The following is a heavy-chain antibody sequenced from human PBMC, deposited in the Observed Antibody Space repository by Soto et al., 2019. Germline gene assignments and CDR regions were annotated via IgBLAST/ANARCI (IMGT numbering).Heavy chain of an antibody. J-gene: IGHJ5*02. D-gene: IGHD2-15*01. CDR2: VIPIFGTA. V-gene: IGHV1-69*13. CDR3: ARDRYCSGGSCYYYWFDP. CDR1: GGTFSSYA. Sequence: SVKVSCKASGGTFSSYAISWVRQAPGQGLEWMGGVIPIFGTANYAQKFQGRVTITADESTSTAYMELSSLRSEDTAVYYCARDRYCSGGSCYYYWFDPWGQGTLVTVSS.